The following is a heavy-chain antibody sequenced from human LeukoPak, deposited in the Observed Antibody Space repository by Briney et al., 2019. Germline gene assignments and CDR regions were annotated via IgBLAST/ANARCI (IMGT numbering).Heavy chain of an antibody. D-gene: IGHD2-21*02. CDR3: ARGLVVVTASSGADNYYYYYGMDV. CDR1: GFTFSSYE. CDR2: ISSSGSTI. J-gene: IGHJ6*02. V-gene: IGHV3-48*03. Sequence: GGSLRLSSAASGFTFSSYEMNWVRQAPGKGLEWVSYISSSGSTIYYADSVKGRFTISRDNAKNSLYLQMNSLRAEDTAVYYCARGLVVVTASSGADNYYYYYGMDVWGQGTTVTVSS.